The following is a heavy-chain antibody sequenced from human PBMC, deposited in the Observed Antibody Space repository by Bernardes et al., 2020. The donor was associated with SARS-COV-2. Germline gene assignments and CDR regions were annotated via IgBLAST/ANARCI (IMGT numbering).Heavy chain of an antibody. D-gene: IGHD5-18*01. V-gene: IGHV3-48*02. J-gene: IGHJ6*02. Sequence: GGSLRLSCAASGFTFSTYSMNWVRQAPGKGLEWVSYISSSSSFIYYADSVKGRFTISRDNAENSLYLQMNSLRDDDTAVYYCARDMVDTVMVRREEDYYYGMDVWGQGTTVTVSS. CDR1: GFTFSTYS. CDR2: ISSSSSFI. CDR3: ARDMVDTVMVRREEDYYYGMDV.